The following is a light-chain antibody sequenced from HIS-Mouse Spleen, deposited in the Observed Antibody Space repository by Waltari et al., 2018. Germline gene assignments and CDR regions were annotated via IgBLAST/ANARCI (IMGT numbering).Light chain of an antibody. CDR2: KAS. CDR3: QQYNSYLLT. Sequence: DIQMTQSPSTLSASVGYRVTITCRASQSISSWLAWYQQKPGKAPKLLIYKASSLESGVPSRFSGSGSGTEFTLTISSLQPDDFATYYCQQYNSYLLTFGGGTKVEIK. V-gene: IGKV1-5*03. CDR1: QSISSW. J-gene: IGKJ4*01.